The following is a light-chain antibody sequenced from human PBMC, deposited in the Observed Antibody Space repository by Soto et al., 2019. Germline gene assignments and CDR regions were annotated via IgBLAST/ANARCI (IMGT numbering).Light chain of an antibody. CDR1: QNIHNH. CDR2: DAI. CDR3: QQRSNWPLI. Sequence: SQSPATLSVSPGERVTLSCRASQNIHNHMSWFLQKPGQTPRLLIYDAIIRAADVPARFSGGGSGTDFTLTISSLDPEDFAVYYCQQRSNWPLIFGGGTKVDI. J-gene: IGKJ4*01. V-gene: IGKV3-11*01.